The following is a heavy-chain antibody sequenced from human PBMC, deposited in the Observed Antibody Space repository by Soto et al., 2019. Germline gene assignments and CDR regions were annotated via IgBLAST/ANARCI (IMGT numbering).Heavy chain of an antibody. D-gene: IGHD6-13*01. V-gene: IGHV3-64*01. Sequence: GGSLRLSCAASGFTFSSYAMHWVRQAPGKGLEYVSAISSNGGSTYYANSVKGRFTISRDNSKNTLYLQMGSLRAEDMAVYYCARRAIAVAAAGALDYWGQGTLVTVSS. CDR3: ARRAIAVAAAGALDY. CDR1: GFTFSSYA. CDR2: ISSNGGST. J-gene: IGHJ4*02.